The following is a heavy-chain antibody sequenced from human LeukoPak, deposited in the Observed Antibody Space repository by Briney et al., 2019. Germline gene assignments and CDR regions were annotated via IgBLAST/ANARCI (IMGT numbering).Heavy chain of an antibody. D-gene: IGHD3-3*01. CDR2: ISGSGGST. V-gene: IGHV3-23*01. CDR3: AKDEALPREWLQYYFDY. Sequence: LPGGSLRLSCAASGFTFSSHAMSWVRQAPGKGLEWVSAISGSGGSTYYADSVKGRFTISRDNSKNTLYLQMNSLRAEDTAVYYCAKDEALPREWLQYYFDYWGQGTLVTVSS. J-gene: IGHJ4*02. CDR1: GFTFSSHA.